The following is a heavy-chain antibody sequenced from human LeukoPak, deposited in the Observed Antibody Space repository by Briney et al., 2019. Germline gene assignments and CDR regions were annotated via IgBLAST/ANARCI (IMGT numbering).Heavy chain of an antibody. CDR2: ISSSSSYT. J-gene: IGHJ4*02. D-gene: IGHD1-26*01. CDR1: GFTFSDYY. CDR3: ARGGSYRSFDY. Sequence: SGGSLRLSCAASGFTFSDYYMSWIRQAPGKGLEWVSYISSSSSYTNYADSAKGRFTISRDNAKNSLYLQMNSLRAEDTAVYYCARGGSYRSFDYWGQGTLVTVSS. V-gene: IGHV3-11*06.